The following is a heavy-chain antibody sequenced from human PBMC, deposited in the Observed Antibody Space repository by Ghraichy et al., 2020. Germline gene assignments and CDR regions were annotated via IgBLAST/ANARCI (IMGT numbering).Heavy chain of an antibody. CDR1: GYTLTRYS. J-gene: IGHJ5*02. CDR2: INGGNGET. D-gene: IGHD3-9*01. V-gene: IGHV1-3*01. CDR3: ARDRRQYHTLTSYSYWFDH. Sequence: ASVKVSCEASGYTLTRYSMHWVRQAPGQRLEWMGRINGGNGETKYSQKFQGRVFITRDTSASIVYMELTSLRSEDTSVYYCARDRRQYHTLTSYSYWFDHWGEGSIVAVAS.